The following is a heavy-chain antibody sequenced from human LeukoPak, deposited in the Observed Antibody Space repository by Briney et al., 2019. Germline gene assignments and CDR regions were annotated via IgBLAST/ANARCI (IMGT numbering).Heavy chain of an antibody. J-gene: IGHJ5*02. CDR1: GGSFSGYC. V-gene: IGHV4-34*01. CDR3: ARAMSEDIVVVPAAIVSFWFDP. CDR2: INHSGST. Sequence: SETLSLTCAVYGGSFSGYCWSWIRQPPGKGLEWIGEINHSGSTNYNPSLKSRVTISVDTSKNQFSLKLSSVTAADTAVYYCARAMSEDIVVVPAAIVSFWFDPWGQGTLVTVSS. D-gene: IGHD2-2*01.